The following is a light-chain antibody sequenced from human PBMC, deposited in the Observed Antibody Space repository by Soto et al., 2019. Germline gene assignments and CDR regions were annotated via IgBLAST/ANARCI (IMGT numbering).Light chain of an antibody. V-gene: IGLV2-23*01. Sequence: QSALTQPVSVSGSPGQSITISCTGTSSDVGSYNFVSWYQQQPGKAPKVIIYEGSKRPSGISNRLSGSKSGNTASLTISGLQAEDEADYYCCSYAGNGTLKFGGGTKLTVL. CDR3: CSYAGNGTLK. CDR1: SSDVGSYNF. J-gene: IGLJ2*01. CDR2: EGS.